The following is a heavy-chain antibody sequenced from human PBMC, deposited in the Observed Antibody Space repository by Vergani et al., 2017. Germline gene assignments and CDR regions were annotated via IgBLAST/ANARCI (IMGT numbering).Heavy chain of an antibody. CDR3: AKAPFYVAFDI. CDR1: GHTFRSHA. V-gene: IGHV3-23*01. D-gene: IGHD5/OR15-5a*01. CDR2: ISGSGGST. Sequence: EVQLLESGGGLVQPGGSLRLSCAASGHTFRSHAMSWVRQAPGKGLEWVSAISGSGGSTYCADSVKGRFTISRDNSKNTLYLQMNSLRAEDTAVYYCAKAPFYVAFDIWGQGTMVTVSS. J-gene: IGHJ3*02.